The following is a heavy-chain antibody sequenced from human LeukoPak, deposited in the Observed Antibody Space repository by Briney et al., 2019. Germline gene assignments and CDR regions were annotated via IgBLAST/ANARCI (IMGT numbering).Heavy chain of an antibody. J-gene: IGHJ4*02. V-gene: IGHV3-21*01. Sequence: GGSLRLSCAASGFTFSSYAMSWVRQAPGKGLEWVSSIGASSTYIYYADSVKGRFTISRDNAKNSLYLQMNSLRAEDTAVYYCARDHLGPDYWGQGTLVTVSS. CDR1: GFTFSSYA. CDR3: ARDHLGPDY. CDR2: IGASSTYI. D-gene: IGHD1-26*01.